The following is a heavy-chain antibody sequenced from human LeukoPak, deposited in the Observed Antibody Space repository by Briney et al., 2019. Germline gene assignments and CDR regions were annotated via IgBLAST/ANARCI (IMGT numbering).Heavy chain of an antibody. CDR1: GGSISSTNW. J-gene: IGHJ4*02. D-gene: IGHD6-19*01. V-gene: IGHV4-4*02. CDR2: IYHSGST. Sequence: PSETLSLTCAVSGGSISSTNWWSWVRQPPGKGLEWIGEIYHSGSTDYSPSLKSRVTISVDKSKNQFSLKLDSLTAADTAVYYCARRVCTTNSSGWPLYYFDYWGRGTLVTVSS. CDR3: ARRVCTTNSSGWPLYYFDY.